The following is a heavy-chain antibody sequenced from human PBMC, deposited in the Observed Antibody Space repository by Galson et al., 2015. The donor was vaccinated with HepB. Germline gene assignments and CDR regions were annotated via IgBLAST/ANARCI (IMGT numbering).Heavy chain of an antibody. D-gene: IGHD5-18*01. Sequence: SLRLSCAASGFTFSSYGMHWVRQAPGKGLEWVTVIWSDGYNKDYADSVKGRFTISRDNSKNTLYLQMNSLRAEDTAVYYCAKEVDTAMATAFDYWGQGTLVTVSS. CDR3: AKEVDTAMATAFDY. V-gene: IGHV3-30*18. CDR2: IWSDGYNK. J-gene: IGHJ4*02. CDR1: GFTFSSYG.